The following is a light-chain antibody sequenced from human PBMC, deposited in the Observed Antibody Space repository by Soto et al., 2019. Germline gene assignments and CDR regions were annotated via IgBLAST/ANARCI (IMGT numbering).Light chain of an antibody. Sequence: DIQMTQSPSSLSASVGDRFTINCQSCQDISNYLNWYKQKPGKAPKLLIYDASNLETGVPSSFSGSESRTELTFTISSMQHEDNATYYSQQSDNLSRTFGQGTKLE. CDR3: QQSDNLSRT. J-gene: IGKJ2*01. CDR1: QDISNY. CDR2: DAS. V-gene: IGKV1-33*01.